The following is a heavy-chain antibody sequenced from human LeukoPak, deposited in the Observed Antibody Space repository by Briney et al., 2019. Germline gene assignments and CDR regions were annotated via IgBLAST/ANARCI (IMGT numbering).Heavy chain of an antibody. J-gene: IGHJ4*02. V-gene: IGHV1-2*02. CDR2: INPNSGGT. CDR1: GYTFTGYY. D-gene: IGHD3-10*01. CDR3: ARDPVLLWFGESRYYFDY. Sequence: ASVKVSCKASGYTFTGYYMHWVRQAPGQGLEWMGWINPNSGGTNYAQKFQGRVTMTRDTSISTAYMELSRLRSDDTAVYYCARDPVLLWFGESRYYFDYWGQGTLVTVSS.